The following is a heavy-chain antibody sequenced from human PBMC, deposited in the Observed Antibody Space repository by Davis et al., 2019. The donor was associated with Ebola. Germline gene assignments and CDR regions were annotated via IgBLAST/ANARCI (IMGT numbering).Heavy chain of an antibody. Sequence: GESLKISCQGSGYILTNYWISWVRQKPGQGLEWMGIIYPGDSDTRYSPSFEGQVTISVDRSNSTAYLHWRSLKASDTAMYYCARDLSLYGRSGWFDPWGQGTLVTVSS. CDR2: IYPGDSDT. J-gene: IGHJ5*02. V-gene: IGHV5-51*01. D-gene: IGHD1-26*01. CDR3: ARDLSLYGRSGWFDP. CDR1: GYILTNYW.